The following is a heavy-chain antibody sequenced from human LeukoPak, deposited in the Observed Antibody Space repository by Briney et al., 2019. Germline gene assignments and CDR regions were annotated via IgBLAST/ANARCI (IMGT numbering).Heavy chain of an antibody. CDR1: GFTFSSYW. V-gene: IGHV3-7*01. CDR2: IKQDGSEK. D-gene: IGHD2-15*01. Sequence: GGSLRLSCAASGFTFSSYWMSWVRQAPGKGLERVANIKQDGSEKYYVDSVKGRFTISRDNAKNSLYLQMNSLRAEDTAVYYCARGLYCSGGSCKGGYWGQGTLVTVSS. J-gene: IGHJ4*02. CDR3: ARGLYCSGGSCKGGY.